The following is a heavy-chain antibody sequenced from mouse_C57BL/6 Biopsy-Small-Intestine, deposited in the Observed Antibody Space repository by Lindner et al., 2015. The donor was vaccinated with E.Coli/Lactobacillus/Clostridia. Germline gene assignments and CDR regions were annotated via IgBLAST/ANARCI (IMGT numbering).Heavy chain of an antibody. V-gene: IGHV14-4*02. CDR1: GYTFTNYG. CDR2: ITAHNGNT. Sequence: SGYTFTNYGINWLRQAPGQGLEWMGWITAHNGNTNYAQNLQDRVTMTTDTSTNTAYMELRSLRSDDTAVYYCTKSRRTCGGDTCYSDLDYWGQGTLVTVSS. J-gene: IGHJ4*01. D-gene: IGHD1-1*02. CDR3: TKSRRTCGGDTCYSDLDY.